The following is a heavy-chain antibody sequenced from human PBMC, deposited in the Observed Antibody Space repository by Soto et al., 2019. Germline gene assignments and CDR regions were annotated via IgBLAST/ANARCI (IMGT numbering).Heavy chain of an antibody. CDR1: GGSFSGYY. J-gene: IGHJ6*02. CDR3: ARGRREYQLLFGYYYYYGMDV. CDR2: INHSGST. V-gene: IGHV4-34*01. D-gene: IGHD2-2*01. Sequence: SETLSLTFAVYGGSFSGYYWSWIRQPPGKGLEWIGEINHSGSTNYNPSLKSRVTISVDTSKNQFSLKLSSVTAADTAVYYCARGRREYQLLFGYYYYYGMDVWGQGTTVTVSS.